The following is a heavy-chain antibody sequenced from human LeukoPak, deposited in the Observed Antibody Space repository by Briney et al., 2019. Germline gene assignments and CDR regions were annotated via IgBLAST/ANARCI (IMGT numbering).Heavy chain of an antibody. D-gene: IGHD2-8*02. CDR2: INPSGGST. Sequence: GASVKVSCKASGYTFTSYYMHWVRQAPGQGLEWMGIINPSGGSTSYAQKFQGRVTMTRDTSISTAYMELSRLRSDDTAVYYCARALLAYDAFDIWGQGTMVTVSS. V-gene: IGHV1-46*01. CDR1: GYTFTSYY. J-gene: IGHJ3*02. CDR3: ARALLAYDAFDI.